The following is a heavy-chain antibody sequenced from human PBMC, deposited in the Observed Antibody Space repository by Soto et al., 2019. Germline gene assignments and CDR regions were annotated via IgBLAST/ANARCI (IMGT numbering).Heavy chain of an antibody. CDR1: GGSISSGGYS. Sequence: SETLSLTCAVSGGSISSGGYSWSWIRQPPGKGLEWIGYIYHSGSTYYNPSLKSRVTISVDRSKNQFSLKLSSVTAADTAVYYCARAGTAYDGGFDYWGQGTLVTVSS. CDR2: IYHSGST. D-gene: IGHD6-19*01. V-gene: IGHV4-30-2*01. J-gene: IGHJ4*02. CDR3: ARAGTAYDGGFDY.